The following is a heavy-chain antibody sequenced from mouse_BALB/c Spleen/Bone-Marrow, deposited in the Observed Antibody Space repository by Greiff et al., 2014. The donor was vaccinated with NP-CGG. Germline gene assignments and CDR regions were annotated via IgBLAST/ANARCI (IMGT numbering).Heavy chain of an antibody. V-gene: IGHV14-3*02. J-gene: IGHJ2*01. D-gene: IGHD1-2*01. CDR2: IDPANGNT. Sequence: EVMLVESGAELVKPGASVKLSCSASGFNIKDTYMHWVKQRPGQGLEWIGRIDPANGNTKYDPKFQGKATITADTSSNTAYLQLSSLTSEDTAVYYCATYYYGYYFDYWGQGTTLTVSS. CDR1: GFNIKDTY. CDR3: ATYYYGYYFDY.